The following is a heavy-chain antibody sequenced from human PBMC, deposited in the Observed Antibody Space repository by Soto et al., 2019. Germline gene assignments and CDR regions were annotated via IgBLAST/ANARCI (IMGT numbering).Heavy chain of an antibody. D-gene: IGHD1-26*01. CDR2: ISYDGSNK. V-gene: IGHV3-30*18. CDR1: GFTFSSYG. CDR3: AKSPTPEWELLRWFDP. Sequence: QVQLVESGGGVVQPGRSLRLSCAASGFTFSSYGMHWVRQAPGKGLEWVAVISYDGSNKYYADSVKGRFTISRDNSKNTLYLQMNSLGAEDTAVYYCAKSPTPEWELLRWFDPWGQGTLVTVSS. J-gene: IGHJ5*02.